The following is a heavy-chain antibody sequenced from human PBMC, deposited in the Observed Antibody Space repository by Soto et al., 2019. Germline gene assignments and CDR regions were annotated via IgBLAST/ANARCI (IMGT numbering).Heavy chain of an antibody. J-gene: IGHJ4*02. CDR2: IYYSGST. CDR1: GASLSSYY. D-gene: IGHD3-16*01. Sequence: QVQLQESGPGLVKPSETLSLTCVVSGASLSSYYWSWIRQPPGKGLEWIGYIYYSGSTNYNPSLTSRVTISVATSKTQFSLKLSSVTAADTAVYCCARTWGSPNDYWGRGTLVTVSS. CDR3: ARTWGSPNDY. V-gene: IGHV4-59*01.